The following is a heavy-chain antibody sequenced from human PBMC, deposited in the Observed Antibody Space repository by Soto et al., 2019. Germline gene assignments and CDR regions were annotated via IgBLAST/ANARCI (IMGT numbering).Heavy chain of an antibody. CDR2: IIPFFGTA. CDR1: GGTFSTFG. V-gene: IGHV1-69*13. CDR3: ARTAPMDAGDKYYYDF. D-gene: IGHD3-16*01. Sequence: ASVKVSCKTSGGTFSTFGISRVRQAPGQGLEWMGGIIPFFGTAEYSQKFEDRITITADESTNTVYMDLRSLTSEDTAIYYCARTAPMDAGDKYYYDFWGQGALVTVSS. J-gene: IGHJ4*02.